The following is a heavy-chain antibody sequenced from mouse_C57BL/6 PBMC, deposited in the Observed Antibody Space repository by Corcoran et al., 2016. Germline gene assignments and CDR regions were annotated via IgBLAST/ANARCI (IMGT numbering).Heavy chain of an antibody. CDR1: GYTFTDYY. J-gene: IGHJ1*03. D-gene: IGHD1-1*01. CDR2: INPNNGGT. Sequence: EVQLQQSGPELVKPGASVKISCKASGYTFTDYYMNWVKQSHGKSLEWIGDINPNNGGTSYNQKFKGKATLTVDKSSSTAYMELRSLTSEDSAVYYWARWGRYGSSRGYFDVWGTGTTVTVSS. V-gene: IGHV1-26*01. CDR3: ARWGRYGSSRGYFDV.